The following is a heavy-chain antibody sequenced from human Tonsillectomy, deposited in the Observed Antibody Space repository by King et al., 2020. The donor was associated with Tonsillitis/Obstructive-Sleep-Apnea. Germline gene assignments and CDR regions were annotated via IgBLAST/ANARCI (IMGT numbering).Heavy chain of an antibody. V-gene: IGHV4-39*01. Sequence: LQLQESGPGLVKPSETLSLTCTVSGGSISSSSYYWGXXXQPPGXXXEXXXXXXYXGXXXYXXSLXSRXTIXVXXXKTQFSLXLSSXXAADTAVYYCARLAIPVVATDLFDYWGQGTLVTVSS. CDR2: XXYXGXX. CDR3: ARLAIPVVATDLFDY. CDR1: GGSISSSSYY. J-gene: IGHJ4*02. D-gene: IGHD5-12*01.